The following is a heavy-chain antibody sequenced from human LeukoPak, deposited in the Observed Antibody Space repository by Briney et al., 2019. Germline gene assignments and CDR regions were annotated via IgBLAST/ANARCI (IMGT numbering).Heavy chain of an antibody. CDR2: IYTSGST. J-gene: IGHJ3*02. V-gene: IGHV4-4*07. D-gene: IGHD2/OR15-2a*01. CDR1: GGSLSGYY. Sequence: SETLSLTCSVSGGSLSGYYWSWIRQPAGKGLEWIGRIYTSGSTNYSPSLQSRVTMSVDTSKNRFSLKLSSVTAADTAVYYCARDRISAVADAFDIWGQGTVVTVSS. CDR3: ARDRISAVADAFDI.